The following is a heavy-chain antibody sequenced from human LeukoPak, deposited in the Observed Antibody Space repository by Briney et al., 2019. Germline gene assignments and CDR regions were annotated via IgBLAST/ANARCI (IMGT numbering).Heavy chain of an antibody. D-gene: IGHD6-19*01. J-gene: IGHJ4*02. CDR2: ISSGGGT. CDR3: AKDLAVSGTSDGY. CDR1: GFTFRSYA. Sequence: GGSLSLSCAASGFTFRSYAMNWVRQAPGEGLEWVSSISSGGGTYYADSVKGRFTLSRANSKNTLYLQMNSLRAEDTAVYYCAKDLAVSGTSDGYWGQGTLVTVAS. V-gene: IGHV3-23*01.